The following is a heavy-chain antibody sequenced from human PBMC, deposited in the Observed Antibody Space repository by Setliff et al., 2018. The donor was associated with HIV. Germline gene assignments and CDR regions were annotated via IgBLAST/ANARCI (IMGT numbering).Heavy chain of an antibody. D-gene: IGHD2-15*01. CDR1: GGSINRSNYY. J-gene: IGHJ3*02. Sequence: SETLSLTCTVPGGSINRSNYYWGWIRQPPGKGLEWIGSISSSGNTYYNPSLKSRVTTSVDTPKNQFSLKLGSVTAADTAMYYCAREHCSGGSCNGFDIWGQGTMVTVSS. V-gene: IGHV4-39*01. CDR3: AREHCSGGSCNGFDI. CDR2: ISSSGNT.